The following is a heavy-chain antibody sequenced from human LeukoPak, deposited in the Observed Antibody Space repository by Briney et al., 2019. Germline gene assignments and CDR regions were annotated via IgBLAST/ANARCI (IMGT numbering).Heavy chain of an antibody. V-gene: IGHV2-5*01. CDR1: GFSLSTSGVG. D-gene: IGHD4-23*01. J-gene: IGHJ4*02. Sequence: KESGPTLVKPTQTLTLTCTFSGFSLSTSGVGVGWIRQPPGKALEWLALIYWNDDKRYSPSLKSRLTITKDTSKNQVVLTMTNMDPVDTATYYCAHRGYGGNSVGYWGQGTLVTVSS. CDR2: IYWNDDK. CDR3: AHRGYGGNSVGY.